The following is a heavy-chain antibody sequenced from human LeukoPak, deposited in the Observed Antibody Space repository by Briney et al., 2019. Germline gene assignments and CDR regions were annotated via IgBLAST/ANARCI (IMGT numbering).Heavy chain of an antibody. J-gene: IGHJ6*03. V-gene: IGHV4-38-2*02. D-gene: IGHD5-24*01. CDR2: IYHSGST. CDR1: GYSISSGYY. Sequence: SETLSLTCTVSGYSISSGYYWGWIRQPPGKGLEWIGSIYHSGSTYYNPSLKSRVTISVDTSKNQFSLKLSSVTAADTAVYYCARDRWDYYYYMDVWGKGTTVTVSS. CDR3: ARDRWDYYYYMDV.